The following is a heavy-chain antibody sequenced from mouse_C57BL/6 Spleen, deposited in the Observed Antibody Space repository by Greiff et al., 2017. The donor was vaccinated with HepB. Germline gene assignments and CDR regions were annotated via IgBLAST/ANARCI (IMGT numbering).Heavy chain of an antibody. V-gene: IGHV1-63*01. CDR2: IYPGGGYT. J-gene: IGHJ4*01. D-gene: IGHD1-1*01. CDR1: GYTFTNYW. CDR3: ARAGYYGSRRYYAMDY. Sequence: VQLQQSGAELVRPGTSVKMSCKASGYTFTNYWIGWAKQRPGHGLEWIGDIYPGGGYTNYNEKFKGKATLTADKSSSTAYMQFSSLTSEDSAIYYCARAGYYGSRRYYAMDYWGQGTSVTVSS.